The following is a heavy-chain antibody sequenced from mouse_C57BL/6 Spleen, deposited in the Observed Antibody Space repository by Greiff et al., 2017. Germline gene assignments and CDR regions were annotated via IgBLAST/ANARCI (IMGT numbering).Heavy chain of an antibody. CDR3: ARESYYYGSSFCAY. V-gene: IGHV1-53*01. J-gene: IGHJ3*01. CDR1: GYTFTSYW. CDR2: INPSNGGT. D-gene: IGHD1-1*01. Sequence: QVQLKESGTELVKPGASVKLSCKASGYTFTSYWMHWVKQRPGQGLEWIGNINPSNGGTNYNEKFKSKATLTVDKSSSTAYMQLSSLTSEDSAVYYCARESYYYGSSFCAYWGQGTLVTVSA.